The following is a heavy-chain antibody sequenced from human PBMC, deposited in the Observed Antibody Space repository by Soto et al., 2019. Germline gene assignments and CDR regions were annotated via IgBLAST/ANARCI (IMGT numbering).Heavy chain of an antibody. CDR1: GYRVSTYY. CDR2: IIPSGAST. D-gene: IGHD5-18*01. V-gene: IGHV1-46*01. J-gene: IGHJ4*02. CDR3: ARDQLGLLY. Sequence: GTSAKLSCEASGYRVSTYYLHLVRQAPGQGLEWMGMIIPSGASTSYAQKFQARITMTRDTSTSTVYMELGSLGPEDTAGYYCARDQLGLLYWGQGTLVTVSS.